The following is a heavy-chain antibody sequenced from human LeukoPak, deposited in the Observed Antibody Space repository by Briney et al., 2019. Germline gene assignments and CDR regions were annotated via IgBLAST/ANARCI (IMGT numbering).Heavy chain of an antibody. CDR3: ARAGDSWSGYWGFDP. Sequence: SETLSLTCTVSGGSISSYYWSWIRQPPGKGLEWIGYIYYSGSTNYNPSLKSRVTISVDTSKNQFSLKLSSVTAADTAVYYCARAGDSWSGYWGFDPWGQGTLVTVSS. CDR1: GGSISSYY. V-gene: IGHV4-59*08. J-gene: IGHJ5*02. CDR2: IYYSGST. D-gene: IGHD3-3*01.